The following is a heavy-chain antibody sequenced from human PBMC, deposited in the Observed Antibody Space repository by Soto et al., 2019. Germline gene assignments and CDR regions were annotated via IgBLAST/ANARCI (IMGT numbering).Heavy chain of an antibody. CDR3: AGQPTAGSYYDLGSYYYYYAMDV. Sequence: SETLSLTCTVSGSSISSYYWSWIRQPPGKGLEWIGYIYYSGSTNYNPSLKSRVTISVDTSKNQFSLKLSSVTAADTAVYYCAGQPTAGSYYDLGSYYYYYAMDVWGQGTTVTVSS. CDR1: GSSISSYY. J-gene: IGHJ6*02. CDR2: IYYSGST. V-gene: IGHV4-59*08. D-gene: IGHD3-10*01.